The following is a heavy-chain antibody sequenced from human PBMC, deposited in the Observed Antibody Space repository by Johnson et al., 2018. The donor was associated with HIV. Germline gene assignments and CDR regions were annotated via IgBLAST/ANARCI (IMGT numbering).Heavy chain of an antibody. D-gene: IGHD3-16*01. CDR1: GFTFDDYT. CDR2: ISWDGGST. CDR3: ARAYSYGAFDI. Sequence: EVQLVESGGVVVQPGGSLRLSCAASGFTFDDYTMHWVRQAPGKGLEWVSLISWDGGSTYYADSVKGRFTISRDNSKNTLYLQMNSLSAEDTAVYYCARAYSYGAFDIWGQGTMVTVSS. J-gene: IGHJ3*02. V-gene: IGHV3-43*01.